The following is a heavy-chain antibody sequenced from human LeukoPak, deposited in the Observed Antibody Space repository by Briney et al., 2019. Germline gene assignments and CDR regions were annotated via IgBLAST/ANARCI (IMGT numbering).Heavy chain of an antibody. CDR2: ISGSGGST. J-gene: IGHJ4*02. V-gene: IGHV3-23*01. CDR3: AKGGLLWFGELLPFDY. D-gene: IGHD3-10*01. Sequence: GGSLRLSCAGSGFSFSHYAINWVRQAPGKGLEWVSAISGSGGSTYYADSVKGRFTISRDNSKNTLYLQMNSLRAEDTAVYYCAKGGLLWFGELLPFDYWGQGTLVTVSS. CDR1: GFSFSHYA.